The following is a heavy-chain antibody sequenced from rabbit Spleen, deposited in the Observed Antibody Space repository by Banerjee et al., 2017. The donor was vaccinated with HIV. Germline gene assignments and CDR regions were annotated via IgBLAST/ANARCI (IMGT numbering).Heavy chain of an antibody. CDR3: ARGRAGYDDAVGHDFIWFFFNL. V-gene: IGHV1S45*01. J-gene: IGHJ4*01. D-gene: IGHD6-1*01. Sequence: QEQLEESGGGLVKPGASLKLTCKPSGIDFSANYMCWVRQAPGKGLEWIGCIYTGSNSKTYYANWAKGRFTISKTSSTAMTIEMTSLAAADTATYFCARGRAGYDDAVGHDFIWFFFNLWGQGTLVTVS. CDR2: IYTGSNSKT. CDR1: GIDFSANY.